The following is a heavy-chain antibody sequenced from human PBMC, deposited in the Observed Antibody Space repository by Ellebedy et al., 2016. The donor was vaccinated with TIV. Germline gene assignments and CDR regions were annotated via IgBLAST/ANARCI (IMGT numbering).Heavy chain of an antibody. Sequence: GESLKISCKGSGYSFSSHWIGWVRQMPGKGIEWMGHILPENSDTKYSPSFQCQVTISTDKSVSTASLQWSSLKASDTAIYYCATRWFNDRTQAFDTWGQGTMVTVSS. V-gene: IGHV5-51*01. CDR1: GYSFSSHW. CDR2: ILPENSDT. D-gene: IGHD3-22*01. CDR3: ATRWFNDRTQAFDT. J-gene: IGHJ3*02.